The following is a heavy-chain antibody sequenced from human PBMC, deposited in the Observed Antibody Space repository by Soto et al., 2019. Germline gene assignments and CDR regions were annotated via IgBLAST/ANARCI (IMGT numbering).Heavy chain of an antibody. CDR2: IWYDGSNK. J-gene: IGHJ6*02. CDR3: ARDEILTGRTLYYYYYYGMDV. CDR1: GFTFSSYG. D-gene: IGHD3-9*01. Sequence: PGGSLRLSCAASGFTFSSYGMHWVRQAPGKGLEWVAVIWYDGSNKYYADSVKGQFTNSRDNSKNTLNLKIKSMRAEDMSVYFCARDEILTGRTLYYYYYYGMDVWGQGTTVTVSS. V-gene: IGHV3-33*01.